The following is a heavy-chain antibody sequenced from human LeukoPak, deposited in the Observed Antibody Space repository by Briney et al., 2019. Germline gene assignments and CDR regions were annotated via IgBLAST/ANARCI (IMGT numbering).Heavy chain of an antibody. J-gene: IGHJ4*02. Sequence: PGGSLRLSCATSGFTFSNFWMTWVRQASGKGLEWVGHIGNKVSNYATEYAASLRGRFTISRDDSKDTAYLQVNSLKTEDTAVYYCAGNYDSWTGLNYWGQGTLVTVSS. CDR3: AGNYDSWTGLNY. CDR2: IGNKVSNYAT. D-gene: IGHD3-3*01. CDR1: GFTFSNFW. V-gene: IGHV3-73*01.